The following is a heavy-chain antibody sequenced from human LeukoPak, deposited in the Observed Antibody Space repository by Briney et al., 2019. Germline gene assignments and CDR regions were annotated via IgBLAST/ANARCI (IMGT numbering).Heavy chain of an antibody. J-gene: IGHJ4*02. CDR2: ISYDGSNE. Sequence: GGSLRLSCAASGFTFSSYAMHWVRQAPGKGLEWVAVISYDGSNEYYADSVKGRFTISRDNSKNTLYLQMNSLRAEDTAVYYCARDLHTNYYDSSGRDYWGQGTLVTVSS. CDR3: ARDLHTNYYDSSGRDY. V-gene: IGHV3-30-3*01. D-gene: IGHD3-22*01. CDR1: GFTFSSYA.